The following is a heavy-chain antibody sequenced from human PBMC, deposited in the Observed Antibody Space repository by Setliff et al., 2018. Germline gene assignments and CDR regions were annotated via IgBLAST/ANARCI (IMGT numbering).Heavy chain of an antibody. D-gene: IGHD3-3*01. Sequence: GGSLRLSCAASGFTFSSYAMSWVRQAPGKGLEWVSTISGSGISTYYADSVKGRFIISRDNSKNTLYLQMNSLRAEDTAVYYCAKDGDYNFWSGYFRAYYYYYYMDVWGKGTTVTVSS. CDR1: GFTFSSYA. J-gene: IGHJ6*03. CDR3: AKDGDYNFWSGYFRAYYYYYYMDV. CDR2: ISGSGIST. V-gene: IGHV3-23*01.